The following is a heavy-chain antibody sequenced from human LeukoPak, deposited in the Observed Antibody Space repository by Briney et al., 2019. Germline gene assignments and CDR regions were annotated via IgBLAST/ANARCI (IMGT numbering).Heavy chain of an antibody. CDR3: ANSLTAAGTNY. D-gene: IGHD6-13*01. CDR1: GGSISSGGYY. CDR2: IYHSGST. Sequence: SETLSLTCTVSGGSISSGGYYWSWIRQPPGKGLEWIGYIYHSGSTYYNPSLKSRVTISVDRSKNQFSLKLSSVTAADTAVYYCANSLTAAGTNYWGQGTLVTVSS. V-gene: IGHV4-30-2*01. J-gene: IGHJ4*02.